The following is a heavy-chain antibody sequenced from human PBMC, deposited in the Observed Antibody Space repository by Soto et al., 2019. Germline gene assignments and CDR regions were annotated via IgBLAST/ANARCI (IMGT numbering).Heavy chain of an antibody. CDR3: ARRIQHYYGMDV. D-gene: IGHD5-18*01. Sequence: QVQLQESGPGLVKPSETLSLTCTVSGGSISSYYWSWIRQPPGKGLEWIGYIYYSGSTNYNPSLRSRVPISVATSKNQFSLKLSSVTAADTAVYYCARRIQHYYGMDVWGQGTTVTVSS. CDR2: IYYSGST. J-gene: IGHJ6*02. CDR1: GGSISSYY. V-gene: IGHV4-59*01.